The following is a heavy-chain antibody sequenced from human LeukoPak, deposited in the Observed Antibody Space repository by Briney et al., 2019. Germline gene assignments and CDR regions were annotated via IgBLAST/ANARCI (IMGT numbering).Heavy chain of an antibody. J-gene: IGHJ4*02. V-gene: IGHV3-7*01. Sequence: GGSLRLSCAASGFTFSSYWMSWVRQAPGKGLEWVANIKQDGSEKYYVDAVKGRFTISRDNAKNSLFLQMNSLTAEDTAMYYCARLSTGVPGNDYWGQGTLVTVSS. D-gene: IGHD6-19*01. CDR1: GFTFSSYW. CDR2: IKQDGSEK. CDR3: ARLSTGVPGNDY.